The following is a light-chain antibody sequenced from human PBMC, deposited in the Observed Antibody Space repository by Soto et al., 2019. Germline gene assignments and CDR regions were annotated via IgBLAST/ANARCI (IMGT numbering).Light chain of an antibody. CDR3: QQYGSSLLFT. CDR2: GAS. CDR1: QSVSSSY. J-gene: IGKJ3*01. Sequence: EIVLTQSPGTLSLSPGERATLSCRASQSVSSSYLAWYQQKPGQAPRLLIYGASSRATGIPDRFSGSGSGTDFTLTISRLEPEDFAVYYCQQYGSSLLFTFGPGTEVDI. V-gene: IGKV3-20*01.